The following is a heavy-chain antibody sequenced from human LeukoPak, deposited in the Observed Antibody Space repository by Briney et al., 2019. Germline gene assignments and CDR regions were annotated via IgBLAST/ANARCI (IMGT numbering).Heavy chain of an antibody. Sequence: PSKTLSLTCAVSGYSISSGYYWGWIRQSPGKGLEYIGSVHHSADTYYNPSLKSRVTMSIDTSKNQFSLKLNSLTAADTAVYYCARYGHWFDPWGQGTLVTVSS. V-gene: IGHV4-38-2*01. CDR2: VHHSADT. CDR1: GYSISSGYY. J-gene: IGHJ5*02. CDR3: ARYGHWFDP. D-gene: IGHD3-10*01.